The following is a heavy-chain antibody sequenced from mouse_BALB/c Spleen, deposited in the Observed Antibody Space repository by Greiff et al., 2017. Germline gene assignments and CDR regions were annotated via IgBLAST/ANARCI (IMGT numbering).Heavy chain of an antibody. Sequence: VQLQESAAELARPGASVKMSCKASGYTFTSYTMHWVKQRPGQGLEWIGYINPSSGYTEYNQKFKDKTTLTADKSSSTAYMQLSSLTSEDTAVYYCASEGFAYWGQGTLVTVSA. CDR2: INPSSGYT. CDR1: GYTFTSYT. V-gene: IGHV1-4*02. CDR3: ASEGFAY. J-gene: IGHJ3*01.